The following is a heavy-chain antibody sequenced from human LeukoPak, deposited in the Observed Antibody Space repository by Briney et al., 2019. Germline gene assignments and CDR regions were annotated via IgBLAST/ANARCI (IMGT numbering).Heavy chain of an antibody. V-gene: IGHV1-18*01. CDR3: ARSTAMVYYFDY. J-gene: IGHJ4*02. CDR1: GYTFTSYG. CDR2: ISAYNGNT. Sequence: ASVKVSCKASGYTFTSYGISWVRQAPGQGLAWMGWISAYNGNTNYAQKLQGRVTMTTDTSTSTAYMELRSLRSDDTAVYYCARSTAMVYYFDYWGRGTLVTVSS. D-gene: IGHD5-18*01.